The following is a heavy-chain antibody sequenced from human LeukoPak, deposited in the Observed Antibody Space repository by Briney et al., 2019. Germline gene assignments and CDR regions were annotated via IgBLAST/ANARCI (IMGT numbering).Heavy chain of an antibody. CDR3: ARSSIIAAAGPYYFDY. CDR1: GGTFSSYA. V-gene: IGHV1-69*06. J-gene: IGHJ4*02. D-gene: IGHD6-13*01. Sequence: ASVKVSCKASGGTFSSYAISWVRQAPGQGLEWMGGIIPIFGTANYAQKFQGRVTITADKSTGTAYIELSSLRSKDTAVYYCARSSIIAAAGPYYFDYWGQGTLVTVSS. CDR2: IIPIFGTA.